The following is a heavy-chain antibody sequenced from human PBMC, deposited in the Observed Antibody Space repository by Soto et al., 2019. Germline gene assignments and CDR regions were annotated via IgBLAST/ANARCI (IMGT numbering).Heavy chain of an antibody. V-gene: IGHV4-4*07. D-gene: IGHD3-3*01. J-gene: IGHJ4*02. CDR2: IDNSGST. CDR3: ARGGQDFWSGPFDY. Sequence: SETLSLTCTVSGGSISNYFCNWIRQPAGKGLEWIGRIDNSGSTNYNPSLKSRITMSADTSRNQFSLKLNSVTAADTAVYYCARGGQDFWSGPFDYWGQGALVTVPS. CDR1: GGSISNYF.